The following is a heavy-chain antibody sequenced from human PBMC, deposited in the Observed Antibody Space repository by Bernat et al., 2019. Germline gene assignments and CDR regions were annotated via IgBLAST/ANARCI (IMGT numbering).Heavy chain of an antibody. V-gene: IGHV3-13*04. Sequence: EVQLVESGGGLVQPGGSLRLAGAASGFTFSSYDMHWVRQATGKGREWVSAIVTAGDTYYPGSVKGRFTISSENAKNSLYLQMNSLRAGDTAVYYCARPTPWRRNGGSGRFDSWGQGTLVTVSS. D-gene: IGHD2-15*01. CDR1: GFTFSSYD. J-gene: IGHJ4*02. CDR2: IVTAGDT. CDR3: ARPTPWRRNGGSGRFDS.